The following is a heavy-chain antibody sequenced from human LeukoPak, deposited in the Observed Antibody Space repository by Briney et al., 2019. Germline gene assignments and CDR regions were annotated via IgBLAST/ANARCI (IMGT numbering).Heavy chain of an antibody. CDR3: AKNRGIGAGEGLLDY. V-gene: IGHV3-30*02. CDR1: GFTFSDYG. J-gene: IGHJ4*02. Sequence: GGSLRLSCAASGFTFSDYGMHWVRQAPGKGLEWVTFIRYDGNNEYHADSVKGRFTTSRDNSKNTLYLQMNSLRAEDTAVYYCAKNRGIGAGEGLLDYWGQGTLVTVSS. D-gene: IGHD6-13*01. CDR2: IRYDGNNE.